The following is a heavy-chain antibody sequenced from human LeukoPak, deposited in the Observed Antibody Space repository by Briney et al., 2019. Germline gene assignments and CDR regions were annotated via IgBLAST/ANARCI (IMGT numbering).Heavy chain of an antibody. CDR2: INPSGGST. Sequence: ASVKVSCKASGYTFTSYYMHWMRQAPGQGLEWMGIINPSGGSTSYAQKFQGRVTMTRDTSTSTVYMELSSLRSEDTAVYYCARDDCSGGSCYSWFDPWGQGTLVTVSS. CDR1: GYTFTSYY. D-gene: IGHD2-15*01. J-gene: IGHJ5*02. V-gene: IGHV1-46*01. CDR3: ARDDCSGGSCYSWFDP.